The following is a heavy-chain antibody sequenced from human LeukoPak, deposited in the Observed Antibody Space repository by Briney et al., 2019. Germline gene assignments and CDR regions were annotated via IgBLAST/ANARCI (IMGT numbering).Heavy chain of an antibody. V-gene: IGHV3-23*01. J-gene: IGHJ6*03. CDR3: AKAGYINYYAYYHMDV. Sequence: GGSLRLSCAASGFTFSSYAMSWVRQAPGKGLEWVSSISGSGGSTYYADSVKGWFTISRDNSKSTLYLQMNSLRAGDTALYYCAKAGYINYYAYYHMDVWGKGTTVTVSS. D-gene: IGHD3-9*01. CDR1: GFTFSSYA. CDR2: ISGSGGST.